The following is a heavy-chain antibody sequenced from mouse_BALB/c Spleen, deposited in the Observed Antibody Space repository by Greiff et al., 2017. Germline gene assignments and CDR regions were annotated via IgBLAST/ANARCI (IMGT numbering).Heavy chain of an antibody. D-gene: IGHD1-3*01. CDR2: ISCYNGAT. V-gene: IGHV1S34*01. Sequence: LVKTGASVKISCKASGYSFTGYYMHWVKQSHGKSLEWIGYISCYNGATSYNQKFKGKATFTVDTSTSTAYMQFNSLTSEDSAVYYCARTGGSSSYAMDYWGQGTSVTVSS. J-gene: IGHJ4*01. CDR1: GYSFTGYY. CDR3: ARTGGSSSYAMDY.